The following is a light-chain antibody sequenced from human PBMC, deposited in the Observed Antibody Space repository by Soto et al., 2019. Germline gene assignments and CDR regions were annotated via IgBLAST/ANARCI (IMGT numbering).Light chain of an antibody. Sequence: DIVMTQSPATLSVAPGERVTFSCRASQGVSRKLAWYQHKPGQAPRLLIYGASNRATGIPDGFSGSGSGTDFTLTISRLEPEDFAVYYCQQYGSSGTFGQGTKV. V-gene: IGKV3-20*01. J-gene: IGKJ1*01. CDR1: QGVSRK. CDR2: GAS. CDR3: QQYGSSGT.